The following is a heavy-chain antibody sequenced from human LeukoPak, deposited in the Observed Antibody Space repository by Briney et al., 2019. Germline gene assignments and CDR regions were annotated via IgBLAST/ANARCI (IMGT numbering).Heavy chain of an antibody. V-gene: IGHV3-30*18. CDR3: AKTPLLGYSSGWSGGIDY. Sequence: GRSLRLSCAASGFTFTSYGMHWVRQAPGEGLEWVAVISYDGSNKYYVDPVKGRFTISRDNSKNTLYLQMNSLRAEDTAMYYCAKTPLLGYSSGWSGGIDYWGQGTLVTVSS. CDR2: ISYDGSNK. D-gene: IGHD6-19*01. CDR1: GFTFTSYG. J-gene: IGHJ4*02.